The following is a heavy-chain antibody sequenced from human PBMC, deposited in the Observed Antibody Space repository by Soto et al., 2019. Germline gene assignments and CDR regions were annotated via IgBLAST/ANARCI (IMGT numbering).Heavy chain of an antibody. CDR1: GFTFSYYP. D-gene: IGHD2-15*01. CDR3: ARETPSFDS. J-gene: IGHJ4*02. CDR2: IRTISSAI. V-gene: IGHV3-48*02. Sequence: LILSCAASGFTFSYYPMNWVRQAPGKGLEWVSSIRTISSAIYFADSVRGRFTISRDNARNSLYLQMTSLRDEDTAVYYCARETPSFDSWGQGTLVTVSS.